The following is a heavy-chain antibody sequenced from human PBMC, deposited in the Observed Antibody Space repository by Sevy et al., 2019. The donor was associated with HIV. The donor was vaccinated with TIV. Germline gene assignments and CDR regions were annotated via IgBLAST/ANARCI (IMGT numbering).Heavy chain of an antibody. J-gene: IGHJ4*02. V-gene: IGHV3-21*01. D-gene: IGHD3-10*01. CDR1: GFTFSSYS. CDR3: ARDTRVWFGELWPNFDY. CDR2: ISSSSSYI. Sequence: GGSLRLSCAASGFTFSSYSMNWVRQAPGKGLEWVSSISSSSSYIYYADSVKGRFTISRDNAKNSLYLQMNSLRAEDTAVYYWARDTRVWFGELWPNFDYWGQGTLVTVSS.